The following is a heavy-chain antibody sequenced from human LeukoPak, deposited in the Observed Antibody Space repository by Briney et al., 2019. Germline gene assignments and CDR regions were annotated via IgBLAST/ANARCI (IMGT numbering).Heavy chain of an antibody. CDR2: ISYDGSNK. Sequence: GRSLRLSCAASGFTFSSYAMHWVRQAPGKGLEWVAVISYDGSNKYYADSVKGRFTISRDNSKNTLYLQMNSLRAEGTAVYYCARDRGYSGYDLNFDYWAREPWSPSPQ. J-gene: IGHJ4*02. CDR1: GFTFSSYA. V-gene: IGHV3-30*01. CDR3: ARDRGYSGYDLNFDY. D-gene: IGHD5-12*01.